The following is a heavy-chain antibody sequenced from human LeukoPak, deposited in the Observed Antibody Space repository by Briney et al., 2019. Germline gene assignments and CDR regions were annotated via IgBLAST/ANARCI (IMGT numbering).Heavy chain of an antibody. J-gene: IGHJ4*02. D-gene: IGHD5-24*01. CDR1: GGSISSYY. V-gene: IGHV4-59*01. Sequence: PSETLSLTCTVSGGSISSYYWSWIRQPPGKGLEWIGYIYYSGSTNYNPSLKSRVTISVDTSKNQFSLKLSSVTAADTAVYYCARGAEMATIFDYWGQGTLVTVSS. CDR2: IYYSGST. CDR3: ARGAEMATIFDY.